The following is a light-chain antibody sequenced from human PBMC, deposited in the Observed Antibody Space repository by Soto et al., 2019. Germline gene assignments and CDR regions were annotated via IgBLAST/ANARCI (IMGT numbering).Light chain of an antibody. CDR1: QTVSSN. CDR2: GAS. CDR3: QQYNNWPFT. Sequence: IEMTQSPATLSVSPGERATLSCRATQTVSSNLVWYQQKPGQAPRLLIYGASTRVTGVPARFSGSGSGTEFTLTITSLQSEDFAVYWCQQYNNWPFTFGPGTRLEIK. V-gene: IGKV3D-15*01. J-gene: IGKJ5*01.